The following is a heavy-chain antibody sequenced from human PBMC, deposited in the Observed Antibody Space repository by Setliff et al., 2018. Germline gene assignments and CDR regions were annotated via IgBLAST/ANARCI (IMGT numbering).Heavy chain of an antibody. V-gene: IGHV1-69*05. Sequence: GASVKVSCKASGGSFRNSGSGWVRQAPGQGLEWIGGIVPIYGPAKYAQKFQGRVEITTDESTNIAYMELSSLTSDDTATYYCAKASVWVVDANCGSFDVWGQGTVVTVSS. CDR3: AKASVWVVDANCGSFDV. J-gene: IGHJ3*01. CDR2: IVPIYGPA. CDR1: GGSFRNSG. D-gene: IGHD2-15*01.